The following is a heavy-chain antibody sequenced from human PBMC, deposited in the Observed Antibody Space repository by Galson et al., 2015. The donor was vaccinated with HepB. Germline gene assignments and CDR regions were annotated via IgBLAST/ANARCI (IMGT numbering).Heavy chain of an antibody. CDR1: GFSFSTSA. CDR3: AKAPTVTTFGY. CDR2: ISGGGVST. D-gene: IGHD4-17*01. Sequence: SLRLSCAASGFSFSTSAMSWVRQAPGKGLEWVSTISGGGVSTYYADSVKGRFTISRDNSKNTLYLQMNSLRAKDTAVYYCAKAPTVTTFGYWGQGTLIIVSS. J-gene: IGHJ4*02. V-gene: IGHV3-23*01.